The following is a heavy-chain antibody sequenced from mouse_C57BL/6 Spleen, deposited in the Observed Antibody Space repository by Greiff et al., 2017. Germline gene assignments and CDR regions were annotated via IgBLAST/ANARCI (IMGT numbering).Heavy chain of an antibody. CDR3: ASHYDYDERGFDY. V-gene: IGHV2-5*01. CDR1: GFSLTSYG. J-gene: IGHJ2*01. Sequence: VQLQQSGPGLVQPSQSLSITCTVSGFSLTSYGVHWVRQSPGKGLEWLGVIWRGGSTDSNAAFMSRLSITKDNSKSQVFFKMNRLQADDTAIYYGASHYDYDERGFDYWGQGTTLTVSS. CDR2: IWRGGST. D-gene: IGHD2-4*01.